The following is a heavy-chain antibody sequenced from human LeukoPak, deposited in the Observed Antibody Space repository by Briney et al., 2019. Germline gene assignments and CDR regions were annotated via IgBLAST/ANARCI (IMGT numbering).Heavy chain of an antibody. CDR1: GFTFSGYT. J-gene: IGHJ4*02. V-gene: IGHV3-21*01. D-gene: IGHD2-2*01. CDR2: ISSSSRYI. Sequence: GGSLRLSCAASGFTFSGYTMNWVRQAPGKGLEWVSSISSSSRYIYYADSVKGRSTISRDNAKNSLYLQMNSLRAEDTAVYYCARDPELGYCSSTSCPIDYWGQGTLVTVSS. CDR3: ARDPELGYCSSTSCPIDY.